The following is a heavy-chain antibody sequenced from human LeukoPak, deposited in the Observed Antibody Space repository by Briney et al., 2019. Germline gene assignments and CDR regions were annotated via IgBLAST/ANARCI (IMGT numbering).Heavy chain of an antibody. D-gene: IGHD5-12*01. J-gene: IGHJ4*02. CDR2: INHSGST. Sequence: SETLSLTCAVYGGSFSGYYWSWIRQPPGRGLEWIGEINHSGSTNYNPSLKSRVTISVDTSKNQFSLKLSSVTAADTAVYYCARSTSGYVVDYFDYWGQGTLVTVSS. CDR3: ARSTSGYVVDYFDY. V-gene: IGHV4-34*01. CDR1: GGSFSGYY.